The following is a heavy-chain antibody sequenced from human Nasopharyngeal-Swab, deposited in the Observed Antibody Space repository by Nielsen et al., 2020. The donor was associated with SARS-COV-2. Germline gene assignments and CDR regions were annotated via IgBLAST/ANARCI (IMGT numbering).Heavy chain of an antibody. J-gene: IGHJ4*02. CDR2: IGSGGNT. CDR3: ARDDGSLGDS. V-gene: IGHV3-23*01. Sequence: GGSLRLSCAASGFTFSSSAISWVRQAPGMGLEWVSTIGSGGNTIYAESVKGRFTISRDNSKNTVYLEMNSLRPEDTAVYYCARDDGSLGDSWGQGTLVTVSS. CDR1: GFTFSSSA. D-gene: IGHD3-10*01.